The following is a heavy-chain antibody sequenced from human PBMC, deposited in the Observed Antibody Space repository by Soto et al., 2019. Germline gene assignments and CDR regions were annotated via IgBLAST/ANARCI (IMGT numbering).Heavy chain of an antibody. CDR1: GASISSGDYS. J-gene: IGHJ4*02. Sequence: SETLSLTCAVSGASISSGDYSWTWIRQPPGRGLEWIGYIYHSGNTYYNPSLKSRVTISVVRSKNQFFLDLNYVTAADTAVYYCARFGHSGGYCPSYFGSWGKGTLVTVSS. CDR2: IYHSGNT. CDR3: ARFGHSGGYCPSYFGS. V-gene: IGHV4-30-2*01. D-gene: IGHD2-21*02.